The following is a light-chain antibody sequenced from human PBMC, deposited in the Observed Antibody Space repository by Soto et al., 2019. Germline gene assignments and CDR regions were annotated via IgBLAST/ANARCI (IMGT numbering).Light chain of an antibody. CDR3: QHFGSSPPGT. CDR2: GAT. Sequence: EIVLTQSPGTLSLSPGETATLSCRTSQSISGKYVAWYQQRPGLPPRVLVYGATKRAAGIPDRFRGSGSGTEFTLTISGLEAEDFAVYFCQHFGSSPPGTFGQGTRLQTK. CDR1: QSISGKY. V-gene: IGKV3-20*01. J-gene: IGKJ5*01.